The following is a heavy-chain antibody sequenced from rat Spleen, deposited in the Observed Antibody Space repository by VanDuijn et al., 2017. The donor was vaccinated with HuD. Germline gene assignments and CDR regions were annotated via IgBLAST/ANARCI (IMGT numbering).Heavy chain of an antibody. Sequence: VQVVESGGGLVQPKESLKISCAASGFTFSNAAMHWVRQAPGKGLEWVARIRTKPKNYATYYADSVKGRFTISRDDSKSMVYLKMDNFKTEETAMYYFTAPLITIEPRAGNWFAYWGQGTLVTVSS. CDR2: IRTKPKNYAT. CDR3: TAPLITIEPRAGNWFAY. D-gene: IGHD1-2*01. J-gene: IGHJ3*01. CDR1: GFTFSNAA. V-gene: IGHV10-5*01.